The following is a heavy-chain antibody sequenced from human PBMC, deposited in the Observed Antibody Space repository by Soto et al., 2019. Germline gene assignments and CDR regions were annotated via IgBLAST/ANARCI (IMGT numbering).Heavy chain of an antibody. Sequence: PGGSLRLSCAASGFTFSNDLMSWVRRAPGKGLEWVANIKQDGSEKYYVASVNGRFTISRDNAKNSLYLQMNSLRADDTAVYYCAREKRANGYFDYWGQGTLVTVSS. J-gene: IGHJ4*02. CDR1: GFTFSNDL. V-gene: IGHV3-7*01. CDR3: AREKRANGYFDY. D-gene: IGHD6-25*01. CDR2: IKQDGSEK.